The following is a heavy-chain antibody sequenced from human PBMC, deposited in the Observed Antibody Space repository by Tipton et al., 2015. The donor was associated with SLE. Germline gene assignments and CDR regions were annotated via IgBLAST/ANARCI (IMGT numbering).Heavy chain of an antibody. V-gene: IGHV1-18*01. CDR2: ISAYNGNT. J-gene: IGHJ5*02. CDR3: ARGVLSRRDYANWFDP. Sequence: QSGAEVKKPGASVKVSCKASGYTFTSYGISWVRQAPGQGLEWMGWISAYNGNTNYAQKLQGRVTMTTDTSTSTAYMELSRLRSDDTAVYYCARGVLSRRDYANWFDPWGQGTLVTVSS. CDR1: GYTFTSYG. D-gene: IGHD4-17*01.